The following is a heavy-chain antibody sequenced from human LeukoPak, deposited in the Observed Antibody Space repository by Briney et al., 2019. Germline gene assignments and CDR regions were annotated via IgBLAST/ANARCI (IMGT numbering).Heavy chain of an antibody. V-gene: IGHV3-7*01. J-gene: IGHJ3*02. CDR3: ARDMFGWLQVRMGTFDI. CDR1: GFTFSSYW. Sequence: GGSLRLSCAASGFTFSSYWMSWVRQAPGKGLEWVANIKQDGSEKYYVDSVKGRFTISRDSSENTLYLQMNSLRAEDTAVYYCARDMFGWLQVRMGTFDIWGQGTMVTVSS. CDR2: IKQDGSEK. D-gene: IGHD5-12*01.